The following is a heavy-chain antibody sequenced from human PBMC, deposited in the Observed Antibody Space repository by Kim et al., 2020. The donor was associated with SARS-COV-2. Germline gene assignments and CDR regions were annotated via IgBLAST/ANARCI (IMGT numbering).Heavy chain of an antibody. CDR3: ATSPRRYFDWLSRFDY. CDR1: GYTLTELS. D-gene: IGHD3-9*01. J-gene: IGHJ4*02. V-gene: IGHV1-24*01. CDR2: FDPEDGET. Sequence: ASVKVSCKVSGYTLTELSMHWVRQAPGKGLEWMGGFDPEDGETIYAQKFQGRVTMTEDTSTDTAYMELSSLRSEDTAVYYCATSPRRYFDWLSRFDYWGQGTLVTVSS.